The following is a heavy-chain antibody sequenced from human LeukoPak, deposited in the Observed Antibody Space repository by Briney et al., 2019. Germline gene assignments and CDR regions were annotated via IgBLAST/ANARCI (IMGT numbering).Heavy chain of an antibody. CDR1: GFTVSSNY. V-gene: IGHV3-53*01. CDR2: IYSGGST. Sequence: GGSLRLSCAASGFTVSSNYMSWVRQAPGKGLEWVSVIYSGGSTYYADSVKGRFTISRDNSKNTLYLQMNSLRAEDTAVYYCARTTVVKAFDYRGQGTLVTVSS. CDR3: ARTTVVKAFDY. J-gene: IGHJ4*02. D-gene: IGHD4-23*01.